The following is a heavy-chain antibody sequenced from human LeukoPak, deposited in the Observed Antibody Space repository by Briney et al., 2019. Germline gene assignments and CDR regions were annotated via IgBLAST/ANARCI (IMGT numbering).Heavy chain of an antibody. CDR1: GFTFSSYA. V-gene: IGHV3-23*01. D-gene: IGHD3-10*01. J-gene: IGHJ4*02. CDR3: AKRGGSGSYNLYYFDY. CDR2: ISGSGGST. Sequence: PGASLRLSCAASGFTFSSYAMSWVRQAPGKGLEWVSAISGSGGSTYYADSVKGRFTISRDNSKNTLYLQMNSLRAEDTAVYYCAKRGGSGSYNLYYFDYWGQGTLVTVSS.